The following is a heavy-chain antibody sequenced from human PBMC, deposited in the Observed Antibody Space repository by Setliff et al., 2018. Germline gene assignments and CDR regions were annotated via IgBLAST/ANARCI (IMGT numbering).Heavy chain of an antibody. CDR2: IYHSGST. CDR3: AAGLGYSGYDATKGSGWYFDY. CDR1: GYSISNGYY. D-gene: IGHD5-12*01. Sequence: SETLSLTCAVSGYSISNGYYWGWIRQPPGKGLEWIGSIYHSGSTYYNPSLKSRVTISVDTSKNQFSLKLSSVTAADTAVYYCAAGLGYSGYDATKGSGWYFDYWGQGTLVTVSS. J-gene: IGHJ4*02. V-gene: IGHV4-38-2*01.